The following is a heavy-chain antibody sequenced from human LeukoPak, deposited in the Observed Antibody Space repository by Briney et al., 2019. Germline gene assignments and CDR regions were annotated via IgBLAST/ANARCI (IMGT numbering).Heavy chain of an antibody. CDR1: GFTFSTYG. V-gene: IGHV3-30*18. D-gene: IGHD7-27*01. CDR2: VSYDGSNK. CDR3: AKDWGNWGYGYYFDH. J-gene: IGHJ4*02. Sequence: GRSLRLSCAASGFTFSTYGMHWVRQAPGKGLEWVAVVSYDGSNKYYADSVKGRFTISRDNSKNTLYLQMNSLRAEDTAVYYCAKDWGNWGYGYYFDHRGQGTLVTVSS.